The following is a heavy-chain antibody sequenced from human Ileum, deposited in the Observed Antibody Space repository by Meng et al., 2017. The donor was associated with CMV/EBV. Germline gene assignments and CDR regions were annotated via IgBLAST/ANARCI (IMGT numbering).Heavy chain of an antibody. CDR1: GFTFSTYI. CDR2: MSYDGSNK. D-gene: IGHD2-15*01. V-gene: IGHV3-30-3*01. J-gene: IGHJ2*01. Sequence: WAASGFTFSTYIMHWVRQAQGKGLEWAAVMSYDGSNKYYADSVKGRFTISRDNSKNTLYLQMNSLRAEDTAVYFCARDLLSRDWYFDLWGRGTLVTVSS. CDR3: ARDLLSRDWYFDL.